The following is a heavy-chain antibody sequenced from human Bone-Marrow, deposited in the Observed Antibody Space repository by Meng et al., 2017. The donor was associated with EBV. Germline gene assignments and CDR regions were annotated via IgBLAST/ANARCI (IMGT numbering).Heavy chain of an antibody. CDR2: ISSSSSYI. V-gene: IGHV3-21*01. CDR3: ASAYYYDSSGYYSYYFDY. D-gene: IGHD3-22*01. Sequence: VQLVESGXXLVKHGGSLRLSCAXSGFTFSSYSMNWVRQAPGKGLEWVSSISSSSSYIYYADSVKGRFTISRDNAKNSLYLQMNSLRAEDTAVYYCASAYYYDSSGYYSYYFDYWGQGTLVTVSS. J-gene: IGHJ4*02. CDR1: GFTFSSYS.